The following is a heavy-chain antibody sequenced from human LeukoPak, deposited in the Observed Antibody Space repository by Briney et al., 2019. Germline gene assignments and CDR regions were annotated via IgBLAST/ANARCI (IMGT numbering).Heavy chain of an antibody. CDR3: ARDQYDTWSRRGNFDS. D-gene: IGHD3-3*01. J-gene: IGHJ4*02. CDR1: GFTFGKYW. CDR2: IKLDGREK. V-gene: IGHV3-7*03. Sequence: GGSLRLSCVASGFTFGKYWMSWVRQAPGKGLEWVANIKLDGREKNYVDSVKGRFTISRDNTKNSLYLQMNSLRVEDTAVFYCARDQYDTWSRRGNFDSWGQGTLVIVSS.